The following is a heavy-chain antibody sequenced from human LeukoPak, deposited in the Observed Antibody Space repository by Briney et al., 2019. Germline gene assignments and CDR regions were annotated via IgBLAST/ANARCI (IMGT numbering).Heavy chain of an antibody. CDR2: IYSGGGT. CDR3: ARDTHLGNFDY. D-gene: IGHD7-27*01. J-gene: IGHJ4*02. CDR1: GFTVSSNY. V-gene: IGHV3-53*01. Sequence: PGGSLRLSCAASGFTVSSNYMSWVRQAPGKGLEWVSVIYSGGGTYYADSVKGRFTISRDNPKNTLYLQMNSLRAEDTAVYYCARDTHLGNFDYWGQGTLVTVSS.